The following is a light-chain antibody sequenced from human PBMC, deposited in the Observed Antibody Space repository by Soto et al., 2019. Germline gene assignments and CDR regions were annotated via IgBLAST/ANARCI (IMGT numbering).Light chain of an antibody. CDR3: QQYDNLLRT. V-gene: IGKV1-33*01. CDR2: DAS. Sequence: DIQMTQSPSSLSASVGDRVTITCQASQDISNYLNWYQHEPGKAPKLLIYDASNLETGVPSRFSGNGSGTDFTFTISSLQPEDIATYYCQQYDNLLRTFGQGTKVDIK. CDR1: QDISNY. J-gene: IGKJ1*01.